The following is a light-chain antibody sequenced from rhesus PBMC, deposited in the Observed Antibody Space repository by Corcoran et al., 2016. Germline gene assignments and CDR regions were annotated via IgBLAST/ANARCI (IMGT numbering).Light chain of an antibody. J-gene: IGKJ4*01. CDR1: QGISNW. CDR3: QRHDKST. Sequence: DIQMTQSPSSLSASVGDRVTITCRASQGISNWLAWYQQKPGKTPKLLIYRASNLEIGVPSRFRGSGSGKDFTLTISSLRPEDIATYYWQRHDKSTFGGGTKVERK. V-gene: IGKV1-69*01. CDR2: RAS.